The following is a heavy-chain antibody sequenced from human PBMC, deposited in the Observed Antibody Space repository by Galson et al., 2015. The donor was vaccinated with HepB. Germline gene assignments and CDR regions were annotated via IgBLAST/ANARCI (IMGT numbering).Heavy chain of an antibody. Sequence: SVKVSCKASGYTFTSYGISWVRQAPGQGLEWMGWISAYNGNTNYAQKFQGRVTMTTDTSTSTAYMELRSLRSDDTAVYYCARDIPYRGIVGATTSRLDYWGQGTLVTVSS. V-gene: IGHV1-18*01. CDR3: ARDIPYRGIVGATTSRLDY. D-gene: IGHD1-26*01. CDR2: ISAYNGNT. CDR1: GYTFTSYG. J-gene: IGHJ4*02.